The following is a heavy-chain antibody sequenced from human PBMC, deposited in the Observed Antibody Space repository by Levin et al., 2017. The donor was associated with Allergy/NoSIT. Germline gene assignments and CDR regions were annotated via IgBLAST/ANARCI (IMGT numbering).Heavy chain of an antibody. J-gene: IGHJ6*02. CDR3: ARGHVITFGGVIVPDHYYYYGMDV. CDR2: ISSSSSYI. V-gene: IGHV3-21*01. D-gene: IGHD3-16*02. Sequence: GGSLRLSCAASGFTFSSYSMNWVRQAPGKGLEWVSSISSSSSYIYYADSVKGRFTISRDNAKNSLYLQMNSLRAEDTAVYYCARGHVITFGGVIVPDHYYYYGMDVWGQGTTVTVSS. CDR1: GFTFSSYS.